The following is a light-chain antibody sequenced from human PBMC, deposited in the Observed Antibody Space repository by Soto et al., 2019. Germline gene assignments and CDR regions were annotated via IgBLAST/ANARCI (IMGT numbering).Light chain of an antibody. CDR2: DAS. CDR3: QQRSNWPLPWT. Sequence: EIVLTQSPATLSLSPGERATLSCRASQSVSSYLAWYQQKPGQAPRLLIYDASNRATGIPARFSGSGSGTDITLTISSLEPEDFAVYYCQQRSNWPLPWTFGQGTKLEIK. J-gene: IGKJ2*02. V-gene: IGKV3-11*01. CDR1: QSVSSY.